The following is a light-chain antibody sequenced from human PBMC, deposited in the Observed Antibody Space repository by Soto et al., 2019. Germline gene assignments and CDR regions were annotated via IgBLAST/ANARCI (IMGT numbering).Light chain of an antibody. CDR2: GAS. Sequence: EIVMTQSPATLSVSPGERATLSCMASQSVSRNLAWYQQRPGQAPRLLISGASTRATGIAARFSGSGSGTDFTLTISSLEPEDFAVYYCQQRSNWPPITFGQGTRLEN. V-gene: IGKV3-15*01. CDR3: QQRSNWPPIT. J-gene: IGKJ5*01. CDR1: QSVSRN.